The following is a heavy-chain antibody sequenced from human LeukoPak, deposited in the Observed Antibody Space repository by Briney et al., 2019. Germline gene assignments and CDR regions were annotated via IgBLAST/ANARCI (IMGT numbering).Heavy chain of an antibody. CDR2: INSDRSST. CDR3: ARDRGYTQDY. J-gene: IGHJ4*02. D-gene: IGHD5-12*01. Sequence: GGSLRLSCEASGFTFGTTWMHWVRQAPGKGLVWVSHINSDRSSTTYADSVKGRFTISRDNAKNTLYLQMNSLRAEDTAVYYCARDRGYTQDYWGQGTLVTVSS. V-gene: IGHV3-74*01. CDR1: GFTFGTTW.